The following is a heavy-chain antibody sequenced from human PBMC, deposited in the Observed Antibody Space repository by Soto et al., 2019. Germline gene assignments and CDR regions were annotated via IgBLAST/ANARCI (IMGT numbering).Heavy chain of an antibody. CDR2: IYYSGST. V-gene: IGHV4-30-4*01. CDR1: GGSISSGDYY. CDR3: ARARYCSSTSCRTFPYYYDSRGYYFDY. Sequence: PSETLSLTCTVSGGSISSGDYYWSWIRQPPGKGLKWIGYIYYSGSTYYNPSLKSRVTISVDTSKNQFSLKLSSVTAADTAVYYCARARYCSSTSCRTFPYYYDSRGYYFDYWGQGTLVTVSS. J-gene: IGHJ4*02. D-gene: IGHD2-2*01.